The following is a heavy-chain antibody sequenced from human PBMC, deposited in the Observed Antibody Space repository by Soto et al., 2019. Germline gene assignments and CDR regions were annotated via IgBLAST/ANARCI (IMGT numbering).Heavy chain of an antibody. CDR1: GGTFRTYA. V-gene: IGHV1-69*01. CDR2: ITPISGTT. J-gene: IGHJ5*02. CDR3: ARAGT. Sequence: QVQLVQSGAEVKKPGSSVKVSCKVSGGTFRTYAINWVRQAPGQGLEWMGGITPISGTTNHAQKFRGRVTISADASTSTAYMDLSSLRHNDTAVYYCARAGTWGQGSLVTVSS.